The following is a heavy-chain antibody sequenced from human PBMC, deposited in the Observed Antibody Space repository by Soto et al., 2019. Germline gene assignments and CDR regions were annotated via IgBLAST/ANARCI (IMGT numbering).Heavy chain of an antibody. CDR2: SRNKANSYST. J-gene: IGHJ4*02. CDR3: ARFSGSYTRGLDY. D-gene: IGHD1-26*01. Sequence: EVQLVESGGGLVQPGGSLRLSCAASGFTFSDHYMDWVRQAPGKGVEWVGRSRNKANSYSTEYAASVKGRFTISRDESKNSLYLQMNSLKTEDTAVYYCARFSGSYTRGLDYWGQGTLVTVSS. V-gene: IGHV3-72*01. CDR1: GFTFSDHY.